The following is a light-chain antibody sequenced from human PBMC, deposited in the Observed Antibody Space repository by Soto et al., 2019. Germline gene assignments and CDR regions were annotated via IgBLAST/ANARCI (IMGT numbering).Light chain of an antibody. Sequence: QSVLTQPPSASGSPGQSVTISCTGTSSDVGGYNYVSWYQQHPGKAPTLMIYQVTKRPAGVPDRFSGSKSGNTASLTVSGLQAEDEADYYCSSYAGSNKLIFGGGTKLTVL. CDR3: SSYAGSNKLI. CDR1: SSDVGGYNY. V-gene: IGLV2-8*01. J-gene: IGLJ2*01. CDR2: QVT.